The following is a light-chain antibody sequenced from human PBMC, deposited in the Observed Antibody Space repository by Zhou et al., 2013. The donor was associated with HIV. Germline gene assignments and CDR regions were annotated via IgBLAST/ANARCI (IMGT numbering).Light chain of an antibody. Sequence: ELVLVQSPATLSLSPGERATLSCRGNENLISQYLAWYQQKPGQAPRLLIYGASTRAAGIPARFSGSGFGTEFTLTVSSLHSEDFAVYYCQQYGSSPWTFGQGTKVEIK. CDR1: ENLISQY. V-gene: IGKV3-20*01. CDR3: QQYGSSPWT. CDR2: GAS. J-gene: IGKJ1*01.